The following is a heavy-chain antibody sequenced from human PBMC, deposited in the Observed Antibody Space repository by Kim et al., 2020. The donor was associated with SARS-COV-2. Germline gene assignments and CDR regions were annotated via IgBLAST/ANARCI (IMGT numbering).Heavy chain of an antibody. J-gene: IGHJ4*02. Sequence: GGSLRLSCAASGFSLTTYGMHWVRQAPGKGLEWVAVISSDGNSKYYADSVKGRFTISRDIPKNTLSLQMNSLRVEDTAVYYCAKGGIVERWYYLYDWGQGTLVPVSS. CDR2: ISSDGNSK. CDR1: GFSLTTYG. V-gene: IGHV3-30*18. D-gene: IGHD3-16*01. CDR3: AKGGIVERWYYLYD.